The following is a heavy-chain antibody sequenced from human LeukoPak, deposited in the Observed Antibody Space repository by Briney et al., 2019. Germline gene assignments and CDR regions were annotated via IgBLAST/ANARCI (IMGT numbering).Heavy chain of an antibody. Sequence: SCKASGYTFTAYYIHWVRQAPGKGLERVAVISYDGSNKYYADSVKGRFTISRDNSKNTLYLQMNSLRAEDTAVYYCARESRIEQWLVPIYYYYYGMDVWGQGTTVTVSS. CDR2: ISYDGSNK. CDR3: ARESRIEQWLVPIYYYYYGMDV. CDR1: GYTFTAYY. D-gene: IGHD6-19*01. V-gene: IGHV3-30-3*01. J-gene: IGHJ6*02.